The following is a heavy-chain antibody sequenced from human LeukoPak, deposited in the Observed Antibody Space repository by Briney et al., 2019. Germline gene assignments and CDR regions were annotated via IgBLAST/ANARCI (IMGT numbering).Heavy chain of an antibody. CDR2: ISFDGTKT. CDR3: ANENYYGSGSYADH. J-gene: IGHJ4*02. Sequence: PGRSLRLSCAASGFTFNNYGMHWVRQAPGKGLEWVAIISFDGTKTYYADSVKGRFTISRDNSKNTLYLQMNSLRAEDTAVYYCANENYYGSGSYADHWGQGTLVTVSS. D-gene: IGHD3-10*01. V-gene: IGHV3-30*18. CDR1: GFTFNNYG.